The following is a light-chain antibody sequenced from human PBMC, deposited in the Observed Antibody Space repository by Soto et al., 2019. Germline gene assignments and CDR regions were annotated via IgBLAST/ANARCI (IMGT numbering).Light chain of an antibody. CDR2: EVT. CDR1: SSDIGAYNY. J-gene: IGLJ1*01. CDR3: SSYRSSSTYV. Sequence: QSALTQPASVSGSPGQSITISCTGTSSDIGAYNYVSWHQQHPGQAPKLLIYEVTNRASGVPERFSASKSGNAASLTISGLHAEDEDDYYYSSYRSSSTYVFGTGTKLTVL. V-gene: IGLV2-14*01.